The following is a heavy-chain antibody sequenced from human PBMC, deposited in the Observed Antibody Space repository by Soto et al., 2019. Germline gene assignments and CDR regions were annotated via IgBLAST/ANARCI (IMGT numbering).Heavy chain of an antibody. V-gene: IGHV1-69*13. Sequence: SVKVSCKASGGTFSSYAISWVRQAPGQGLEWMGGIIPIFGTANYAQKFQGRVTITADESTSTAYMELSSLSSEDTAVYYCASEGQVGATTAYGMDVWGQGTTVTVSS. D-gene: IGHD1-26*01. CDR1: GGTFSSYA. J-gene: IGHJ6*02. CDR3: ASEGQVGATTAYGMDV. CDR2: IIPIFGTA.